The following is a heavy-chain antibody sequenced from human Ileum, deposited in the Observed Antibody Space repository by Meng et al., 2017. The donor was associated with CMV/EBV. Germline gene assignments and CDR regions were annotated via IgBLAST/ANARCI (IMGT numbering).Heavy chain of an antibody. CDR2: IAKDGSKE. D-gene: IGHD5-12*01. CDR3: TKDDSSWPYDYAFDV. V-gene: IGHV3-30*18. J-gene: IGHJ3*01. Sequence: SGFPFSHCGMHWVRQAPGKGPEWVALIAKDGSKEYYADSVKGRFTISRDNSKNTLFLQMNSLSAEDTAVYYCTKDDSSWPYDYAFDVWGQGTMVTVSS. CDR1: GFPFSHCG.